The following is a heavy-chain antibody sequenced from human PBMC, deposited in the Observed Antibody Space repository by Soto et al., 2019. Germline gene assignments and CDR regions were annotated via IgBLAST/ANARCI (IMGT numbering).Heavy chain of an antibody. Sequence: QVQLVQSGAEVKKPGSSVKVSCKASGGTFSSYAITWVRQAPGQGLEWMGGIIPIFGTANYAQKFQARVTLTADETTRTAYMEPSSLRSEDTAVYYCARDRGPSSGYYPYWFDPWGQGTLVTVS. J-gene: IGHJ5*02. CDR2: IIPIFGTA. CDR1: GGTFSSYA. V-gene: IGHV1-69*12. D-gene: IGHD3-22*01. CDR3: ARDRGPSSGYYPYWFDP.